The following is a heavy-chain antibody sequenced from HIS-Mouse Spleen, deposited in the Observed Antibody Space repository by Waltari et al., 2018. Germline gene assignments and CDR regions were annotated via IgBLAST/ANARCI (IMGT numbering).Heavy chain of an antibody. V-gene: IGHV1-2*02. Sequence: QVQLVQSGAEVKKPGASVTVSCKASGYTFTGYDMHWFRQAPGQGLDWMGWINPNSGGTNYAQKFQGRVTMTRDTSISTAYMELSRLRSDDTAVYYCARDIVATSTLFDYWGQGTLVTVSS. CDR1: GYTFTGYD. CDR2: INPNSGGT. CDR3: ARDIVATSTLFDY. J-gene: IGHJ4*02. D-gene: IGHD5-12*01.